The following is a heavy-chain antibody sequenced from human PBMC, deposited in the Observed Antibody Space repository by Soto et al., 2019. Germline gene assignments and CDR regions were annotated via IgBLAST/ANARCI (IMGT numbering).Heavy chain of an antibody. CDR3: AHSDSSGQTTYFDS. CDR1: GFSFTTTRMG. CDR2: IYWDGGS. J-gene: IGHJ4*02. V-gene: IGHV2-5*02. Sequence: QITLKEAGPTLVKPTEPLTLTCTFSGFSFTTTRMGVGWTRQPPGKALEWLSFIYWDGGSRYNPLLRRRLTLTEDTSKNQVVRTMTNMDPKDTATYYFAHSDSSGQTTYFDSWGQGIPVTVA. D-gene: IGHD1-1*01.